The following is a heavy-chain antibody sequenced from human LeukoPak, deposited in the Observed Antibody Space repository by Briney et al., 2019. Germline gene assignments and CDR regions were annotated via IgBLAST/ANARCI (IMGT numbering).Heavy chain of an antibody. V-gene: IGHV4-61*01. D-gene: IGHD3-22*01. Sequence: SETLSLTCTVSGDSVSGISFYWSWIRQPPGKGLQYIGYIQYSGSTNYNPSLKSRVTISVDTSKNQFSLKLSSVTAADTAVYYCASSGYLPQTFDYWGQGALVTVSS. CDR3: ASSGYLPQTFDY. CDR1: GDSVSGISFY. J-gene: IGHJ4*02. CDR2: IQYSGST.